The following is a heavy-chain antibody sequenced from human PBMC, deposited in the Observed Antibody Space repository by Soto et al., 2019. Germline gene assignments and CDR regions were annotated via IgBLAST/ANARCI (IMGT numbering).Heavy chain of an antibody. D-gene: IGHD3-22*01. J-gene: IGHJ4*02. Sequence: QVQLVESGGGLVKPEGSLRLSCAASGFTFSDYYMSWIRQAPGKGLEWVSYISNSGSYTNYADSVKGRFTISRDNAKNSLYLQMNGLRAEDTAVYYCARGVYYYDSSGYLGYWGQGTLVTVSS. CDR1: GFTFSDYY. V-gene: IGHV3-11*05. CDR3: ARGVYYYDSSGYLGY. CDR2: ISNSGSYT.